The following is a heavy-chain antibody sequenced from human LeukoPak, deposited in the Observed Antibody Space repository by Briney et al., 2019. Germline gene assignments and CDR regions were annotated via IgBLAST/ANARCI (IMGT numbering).Heavy chain of an antibody. CDR2: IYYSGST. D-gene: IGHD2-2*01. V-gene: IGHV4-31*03. CDR3: ARSPYCSSTSCYDDRPPWGWFDP. Sequence: PSETLSLTCTVSGGSISSGGYYWSWIRQHPGKGLEWIGYIYYSGSTYYNPSLKSRVTISVDTSKNQFSLKLSSVTAADTAVYYCARSPYCSSTSCYDDRPPWGWFDPWGQGTLVTVSS. CDR1: GGSISSGGYY. J-gene: IGHJ5*02.